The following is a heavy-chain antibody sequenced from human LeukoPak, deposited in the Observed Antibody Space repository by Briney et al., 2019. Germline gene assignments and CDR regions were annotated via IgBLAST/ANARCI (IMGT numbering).Heavy chain of an antibody. V-gene: IGHV3-7*05. D-gene: IGHD6-19*01. Sequence: GGSLRLSCGASGFSFSTYWMSWVRQAPGKGLEWVANIKEDGSEKRYVDSVKGRFTISRDNAKNSLYLEMNSLRVEDTAVYYCAKYSGGWSFEYWGQGTLVTVSS. J-gene: IGHJ4*02. CDR2: IKEDGSEK. CDR1: GFSFSTYW. CDR3: AKYSGGWSFEY.